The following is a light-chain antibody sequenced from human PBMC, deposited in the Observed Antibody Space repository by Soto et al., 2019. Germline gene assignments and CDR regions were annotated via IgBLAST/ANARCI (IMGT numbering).Light chain of an antibody. CDR3: SSFADNNNVI. V-gene: IGLV2-8*01. CDR1: SSDVGGYIF. CDR2: EVS. Sequence: QSALTQPPSASGSPGQSVTISCTGTSSDVGGYIFVSWYQQRPGKVPRLVIYEVSKRPSGVPDRFSGYKSGNTASLTVSGLQTEDEADYYCSSFADNNNVIFGGGTKVTVL. J-gene: IGLJ2*01.